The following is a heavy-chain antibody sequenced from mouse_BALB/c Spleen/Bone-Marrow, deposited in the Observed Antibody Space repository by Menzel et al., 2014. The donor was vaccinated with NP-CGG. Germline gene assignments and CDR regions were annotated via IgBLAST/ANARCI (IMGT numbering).Heavy chain of an antibody. J-gene: IGHJ3*01. CDR3: ARWVPYWEFAY. CDR1: GYTFSSYW. D-gene: IGHD4-1*01. Sequence: VKLVESGAELMKPGASVKIPCKATGYTFSSYWIEWVKQRPGHGLEWIGEILPGSGSTNYNEKFKGKATFTADTSSNTAYMQLSSLTSEDSAVYYCARWVPYWEFAYWGQGTLVTVSA. CDR2: ILPGSGST. V-gene: IGHV1-9*01.